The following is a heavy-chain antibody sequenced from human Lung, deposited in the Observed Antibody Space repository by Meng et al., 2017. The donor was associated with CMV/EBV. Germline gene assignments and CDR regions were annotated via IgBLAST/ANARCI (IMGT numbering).Heavy chain of an antibody. Sequence: GESXKISCAASGFTFSSYWMHWVRQAPGKGLVWVSRISSDGSSTIYADSVKGRFTISRDNAKNTLYLQMNSLRGEDTAVYYCARHRADYDFDDWGQGTLVTVSS. CDR3: ARHRADYDFDD. CDR2: ISSDGSST. J-gene: IGHJ4*02. V-gene: IGHV3-74*01. D-gene: IGHD4-17*01. CDR1: GFTFSSYW.